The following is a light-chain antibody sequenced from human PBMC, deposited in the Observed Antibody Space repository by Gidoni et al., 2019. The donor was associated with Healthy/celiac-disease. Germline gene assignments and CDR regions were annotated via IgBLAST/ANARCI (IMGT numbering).Light chain of an antibody. CDR2: LAS. CDR1: QSVLYSSNNKNY. J-gene: IGKJ1*01. Sequence: DIVMTQSPDSLAVSLGERATINCKYSQSVLYSSNNKNYLAWYQNKPGQPPKLLISLASTRESGVPDRFSGSGSGTDFTLTIISLQAEDVAVYYCQQYYSTPLTFGQGTKVEIK. V-gene: IGKV4-1*01. CDR3: QQYYSTPLT.